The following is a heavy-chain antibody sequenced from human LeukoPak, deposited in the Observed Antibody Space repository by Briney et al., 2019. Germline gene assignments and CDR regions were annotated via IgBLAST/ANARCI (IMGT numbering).Heavy chain of an antibody. J-gene: IGHJ3*02. CDR3: ARESFTPRYFDWTGGGRSGAFDI. V-gene: IGHV3-30-3*01. CDR1: GFTFSSYA. Sequence: PGGSLRLSCAASGFTFSSYAMHWVRQAPGKGLEWVAVISYDGSNKYYADSVKGRFTISRDNSKNTLYLQMNSLRAEDTAVYYCARESFTPRYFDWTGGGRSGAFDIWGQGTMVTVSS. D-gene: IGHD3-9*01. CDR2: ISYDGSNK.